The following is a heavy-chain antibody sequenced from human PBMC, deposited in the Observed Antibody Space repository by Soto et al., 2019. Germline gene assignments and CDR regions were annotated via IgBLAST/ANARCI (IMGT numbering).Heavy chain of an antibody. J-gene: IGHJ4*02. CDR3: AKDPVRGYSFLEIPRPPRAMHF. Sequence: PGGSLRLSCAASGFTFSSYGMHWGRQAPGKGLEWVAVISYDGSNKYYADSVKGRFTISRDNSKNTLYLQMNSLRAEDTAVYYCAKDPVRGYSFLEIPRPPRAMHFWCPGTLVTVSS. CDR2: ISYDGSNK. V-gene: IGHV3-30*18. CDR1: GFTFSSYG. D-gene: IGHD5-12*01.